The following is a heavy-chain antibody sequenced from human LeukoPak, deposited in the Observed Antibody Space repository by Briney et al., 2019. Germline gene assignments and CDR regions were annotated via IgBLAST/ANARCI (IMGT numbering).Heavy chain of an antibody. Sequence: SETLSLTCTVSGDSINNNNYYWGWIRQPPGKGLEWIGNIYYNGRTYYSPSLKSRGTISVDTSNDQFSLKLSSVTAADTAVYYCARITDRTIFGEIMHGFDIWGQGTPVTASS. CDR2: IYYNGRT. V-gene: IGHV4-39*01. CDR3: ARITDRTIFGEIMHGFDI. J-gene: IGHJ3*02. D-gene: IGHD3-3*01. CDR1: GDSINNNNYY.